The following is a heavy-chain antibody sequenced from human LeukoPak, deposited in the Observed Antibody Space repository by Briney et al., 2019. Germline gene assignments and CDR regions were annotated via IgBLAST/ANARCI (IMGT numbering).Heavy chain of an antibody. D-gene: IGHD3-3*01. J-gene: IGHJ5*02. CDR2: IIPILGTA. CDR1: GGTFSSYA. V-gene: IGHV1-69*05. Sequence: EASVKVSCKASGGTFSSYAISWVRQAPGQGLEWMGGIIPILGTANYAQKFQGRVTITTDESTSTAYMELSSLRSEDTAVYYCARGITIFGVVRDRHWFDPWGQGTLVTVSS. CDR3: ARGITIFGVVRDRHWFDP.